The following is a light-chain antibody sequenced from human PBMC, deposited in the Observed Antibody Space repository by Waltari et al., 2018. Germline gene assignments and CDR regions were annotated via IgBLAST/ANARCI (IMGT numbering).Light chain of an antibody. J-gene: IGKJ2*01. CDR1: QATGSA. CDR2: AAS. CDR3: QQANSYPRT. V-gene: IGKV1-9*01. Sequence: DIRLTQSPSFLSAAAADRVTISCRASQATGSAFAWYQQKPGKAPRLLIYAASTLEGGVPPRFSGSGSGTEFTLTISSLQPEDFATYYCQQANSYPRTFGQGTKLEI.